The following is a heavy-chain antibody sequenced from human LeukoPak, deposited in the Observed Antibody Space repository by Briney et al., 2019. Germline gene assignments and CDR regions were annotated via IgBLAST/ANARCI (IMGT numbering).Heavy chain of an antibody. CDR1: GDSISSSNCY. V-gene: IGHV4-39*02. Sequence: SETLSLTCTVSGDSISSSNCYWGWIHQPPGKGLEWIGSIYFSGGTYYNASLKSRVTISVDTSKNQFSLKLSSVTAADTAVYYCARDHSSSSEDYWGQGTLVTVSS. J-gene: IGHJ4*02. CDR3: ARDHSSSSEDY. CDR2: IYFSGGT. D-gene: IGHD6-13*01.